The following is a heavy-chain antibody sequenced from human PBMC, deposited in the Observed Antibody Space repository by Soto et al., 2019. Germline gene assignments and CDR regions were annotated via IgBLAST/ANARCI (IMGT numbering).Heavy chain of an antibody. J-gene: IGHJ4*02. CDR1: GFTFSDYY. V-gene: IGHV3-11*03. D-gene: IGHD6-13*01. Sequence: PGGSLRLSCAASGFTFSDYYMSWIRQAPGKGLEWVSYISSSSSYTNYADSVKGRFTISRDNAKNSLYLQMNSLRAEDTAVYYCASAAWGIAAAGSPVDYWGQGTLVTVSS. CDR3: ASAAWGIAAAGSPVDY. CDR2: ISSSSSYT.